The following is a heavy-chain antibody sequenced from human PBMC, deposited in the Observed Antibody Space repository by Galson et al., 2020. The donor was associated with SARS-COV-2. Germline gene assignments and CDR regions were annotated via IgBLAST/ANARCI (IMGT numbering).Heavy chain of an antibody. V-gene: IGHV3-13*01. D-gene: IGHD3-10*01. CDR1: GFTFSSYD. J-gene: IGHJ6*03. CDR2: IATAGDT. Sequence: GGSLRLSCAASGFTFSSYDMHWVRQATGKGLEWVSAIATAGDTYYPGSVKGRFTISRENAKNSLYLQMNSLRAGDTAVYYCARGITMVRGVDYYYYMDVWGQGTTVIVSS. CDR3: ARGITMVRGVDYYYYMDV.